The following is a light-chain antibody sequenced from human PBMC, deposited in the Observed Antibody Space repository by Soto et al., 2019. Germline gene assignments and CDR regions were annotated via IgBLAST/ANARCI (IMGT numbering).Light chain of an antibody. CDR1: QSVNSRY. Sequence: EIVLTQSPGTLSWSPGDRATLSCRASQSVNSRYLAWYQQKPGQAPRLLIYGASTRATGIPDRFSGSGSGTDFTLTIGRVEPEDFAVYYCQHYGSSPFTFGPGTKVDIK. CDR2: GAS. J-gene: IGKJ3*01. V-gene: IGKV3-20*01. CDR3: QHYGSSPFT.